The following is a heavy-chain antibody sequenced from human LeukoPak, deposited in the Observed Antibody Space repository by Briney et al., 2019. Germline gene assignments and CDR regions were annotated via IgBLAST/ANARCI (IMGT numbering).Heavy chain of an antibody. CDR2: IKEDGSEK. D-gene: IGHD6-19*01. V-gene: IGHV3-7*01. CDR1: GFRFSDYY. Sequence: GGSLRLSCVVSGFRFSDYYMSWIRQTPGKGLEWVANIKEDGSEKYYVDSVKGRFTISRDNAKNSLYLQMNSLRAEDTAVYYCARVRGIAVAGTASIYFDYWGQGTLVTVSS. J-gene: IGHJ4*02. CDR3: ARVRGIAVAGTASIYFDY.